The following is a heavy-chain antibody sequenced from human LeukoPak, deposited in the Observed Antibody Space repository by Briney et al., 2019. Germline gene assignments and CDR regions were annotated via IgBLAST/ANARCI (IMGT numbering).Heavy chain of an antibody. CDR2: INHSGST. J-gene: IGHJ4*02. V-gene: IGHV4-39*07. D-gene: IGHD6-13*01. CDR1: GDSISKSNYY. CDR3: ARSGYSSPITPYYFDY. Sequence: SETLSLTCTVSGDSISKSNYYWSWIRQPPGKGLEWIGEINHSGSTNYNPSLKSRVTISVDTSKNQFSLKLSSVTAADTAVYYCARSGYSSPITPYYFDYWGQGTLVTVSS.